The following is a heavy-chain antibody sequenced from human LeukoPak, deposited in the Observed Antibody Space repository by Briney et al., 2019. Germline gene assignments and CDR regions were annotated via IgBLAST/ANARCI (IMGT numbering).Heavy chain of an antibody. CDR3: ARGGWYGRYFDY. V-gene: IGHV4-34*01. CDR2: INHSGTT. J-gene: IGHJ4*02. D-gene: IGHD6-19*01. Sequence: SETLSLTCAVYGGSFSDYYWSWIRQPPGKGLEWIGEINHSGTTNYSPSLKSRVSISVDTSKNQFSLKLSSVTAADTAVYYCARGGWYGRYFDYWGQGTLVTVSS. CDR1: GGSFSDYY.